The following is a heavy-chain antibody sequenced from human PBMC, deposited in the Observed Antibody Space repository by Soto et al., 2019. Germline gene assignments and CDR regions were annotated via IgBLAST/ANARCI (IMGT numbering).Heavy chain of an antibody. Sequence: QVQLQESGPGLVKPSETLSLTCTVSGGSITRGGYYWSWIRQHPGKGLEWIGYIYNSGTTYYNPSLKSRVTISVDTSKNQFSLKLTSVPAADPAVYYCARDPAPWGQGTLVTVSS. J-gene: IGHJ5*02. CDR3: ARDPAP. CDR2: IYNSGTT. CDR1: GGSITRGGYY. V-gene: IGHV4-31*03.